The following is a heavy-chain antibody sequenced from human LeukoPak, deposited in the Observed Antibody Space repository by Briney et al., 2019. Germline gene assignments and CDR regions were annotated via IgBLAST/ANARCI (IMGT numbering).Heavy chain of an antibody. CDR2: ISGSGGST. V-gene: IGHV3-23*01. J-gene: IGHJ3*02. D-gene: IGHD1-26*01. CDR3: FESGSYAFDI. CDR1: GFTVFNNY. Sequence: GGSLRLSCAASGFTVFNNYMSWVRQAPGKGLEWVSAISGSGGSTYYADSVRGRFTISRDNSKNTLYLQMNGLRAEDTAVYYCFESGSYAFDIWGQGTMVTVSS.